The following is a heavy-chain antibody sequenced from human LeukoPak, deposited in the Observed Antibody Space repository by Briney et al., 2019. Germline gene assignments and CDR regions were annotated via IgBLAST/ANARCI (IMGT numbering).Heavy chain of an antibody. J-gene: IGHJ6*03. Sequence: SVKVSCKTSGGTFSSYAVSWVRQAPGQGLEWMGRIIPIFATSNYTQKFQGRVTITADESSSTAYMELSSLRSEDTAVYYCASSVADSGGYYYYYYMDVWGKGTTVTVSS. V-gene: IGHV1-69*13. CDR2: IIPIFATS. D-gene: IGHD3-16*01. CDR3: ASSVADSGGYYYYYYMDV. CDR1: GGTFSSYA.